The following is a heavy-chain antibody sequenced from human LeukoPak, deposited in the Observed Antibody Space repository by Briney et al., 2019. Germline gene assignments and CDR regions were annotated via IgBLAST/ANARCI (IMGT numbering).Heavy chain of an antibody. Sequence: GGSLRLSCAASGFTFSSYAMHWVRQAPGKGLEWVAVISYDGSNKYYADSVKGRFTIPRDNSKNTLYLQIYSLRAGDTAVYYCAKDDALIRFNDWGQGTLVTVSS. J-gene: IGHJ4*02. CDR3: AKDDALIRFND. CDR2: ISYDGSNK. D-gene: IGHD3-3*01. CDR1: GFTFSSYA. V-gene: IGHV3-30*04.